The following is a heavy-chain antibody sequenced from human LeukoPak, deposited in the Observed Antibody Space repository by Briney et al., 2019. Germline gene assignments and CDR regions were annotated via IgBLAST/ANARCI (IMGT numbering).Heavy chain of an antibody. CDR2: INHSGST. V-gene: IGHV4-34*01. J-gene: IGHJ6*03. CDR3: ARGTVVVPAAILGIYYYYYMDV. D-gene: IGHD2-2*01. Sequence: SETLSLTCAVYGGSFSGYYWSWIRQPPGKGLEWIGEINHSGSTNYNQSLKSRVTISIDTSKNQFSLKLTSVNAADTAVYYCARGTVVVPAAILGIYYYYYMDVWGKGTTVTVSS. CDR1: GGSFSGYY.